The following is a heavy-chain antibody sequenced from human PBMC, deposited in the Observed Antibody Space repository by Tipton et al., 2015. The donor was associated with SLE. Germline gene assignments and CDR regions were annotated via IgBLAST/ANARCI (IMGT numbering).Heavy chain of an antibody. Sequence: QSGAEVKKPGASVKVSCKAFGYTFINFGISWVRLAPGRGLEWMGWINPYNGNADYAQTFQGRVTITTDTSTRTAYMELRSLRSDDTAVYYCARAPYSYYGLDVWGQGTTVTVSS. V-gene: IGHV1-18*01. CDR3: ARAPYSYYGLDV. D-gene: IGHD2-15*01. CDR2: INPYNGNA. CDR1: GYTFINFG. J-gene: IGHJ6*02.